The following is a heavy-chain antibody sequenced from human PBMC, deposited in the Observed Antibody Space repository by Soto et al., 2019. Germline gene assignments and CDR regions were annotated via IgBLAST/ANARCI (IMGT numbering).Heavy chain of an antibody. Sequence: QVQLVQSGAEEKKPGASVKVSCKASGYTFSSYAMHWVRQAPGQRLEWMGWINAGNGNTKYSQKFQGRVTITRDTSETTAYMEVSSLRSEDTAVYYCARGGPRIDYWGQGTLVTVSA. CDR3: ARGGPRIDY. CDR2: INAGNGNT. D-gene: IGHD3-10*01. CDR1: GYTFSSYA. J-gene: IGHJ4*02. V-gene: IGHV1-3*05.